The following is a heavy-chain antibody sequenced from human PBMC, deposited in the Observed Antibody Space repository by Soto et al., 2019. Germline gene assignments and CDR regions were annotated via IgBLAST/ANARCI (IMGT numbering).Heavy chain of an antibody. CDR3: ASRDPGTSVDY. Sequence: RSLTFAVSGXSFTSNNWWTWVRQPPGQGLEWIGEIYRTGSTNYNPSLKSRVTISLDKSENQSSLKVTSLTAADTAVYYCASRDPGTSVDYWGQGILVTVSS. CDR2: IYRTGST. J-gene: IGHJ4*02. V-gene: IGHV4-4*02. CDR1: GXSFTSNNW. D-gene: IGHD1-7*01.